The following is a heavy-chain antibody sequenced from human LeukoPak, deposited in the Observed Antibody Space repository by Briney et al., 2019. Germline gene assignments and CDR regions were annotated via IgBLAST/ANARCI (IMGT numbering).Heavy chain of an antibody. CDR2: IYYSGST. J-gene: IGHJ3*02. V-gene: IGHV4-39*07. D-gene: IGHD2-2*01. Sequence: SETLSLTCTVSDGSISSSTYYWGWIRQPPGKGLEWIGSIYYSGSTYYNPSLKSRVTISVDTSKNQFSLKLSSVTAADTAVYYCARDGGVIVVIPAARVLSFDIWGQGTMVTVSS. CDR1: DGSISSSTYY. CDR3: ARDGGVIVVIPAARVLSFDI.